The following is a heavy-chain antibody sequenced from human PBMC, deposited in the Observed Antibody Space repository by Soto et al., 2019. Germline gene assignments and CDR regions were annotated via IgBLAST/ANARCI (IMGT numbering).Heavy chain of an antibody. CDR3: ARRGVDTAMGIDY. D-gene: IGHD5-18*01. J-gene: IGHJ4*02. CDR2: IYYSGST. V-gene: IGHV4-59*08. CDR1: GGSISSYY. Sequence: SETLSLTCTVSGGSISSYYWSWIRQPPGKGLEWIGYIYYSGSTNYNPSLKSRVTISVDTSKNQFSLKLSSVTAADTAVYYCARRGVDTAMGIDYWGQGTLVTVSS.